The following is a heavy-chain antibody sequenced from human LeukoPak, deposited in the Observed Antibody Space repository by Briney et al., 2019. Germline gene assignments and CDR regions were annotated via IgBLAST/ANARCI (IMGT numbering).Heavy chain of an antibody. CDR1: GFTFSSYG. D-gene: IGHD3-9*01. J-gene: IGHJ4*02. CDR3: ARDGSPLRYFDWLPPDY. Sequence: PGGSLRLSCAASGFTFSSYGMHWVRQAPGKGLEWVAVISYDGSNKYYADSVKGRFTISRDNSKNTLYLQMNSLRAEDTAVYYRARDGSPLRYFDWLPPDYWGQGTLVTVSS. V-gene: IGHV3-30*03. CDR2: ISYDGSNK.